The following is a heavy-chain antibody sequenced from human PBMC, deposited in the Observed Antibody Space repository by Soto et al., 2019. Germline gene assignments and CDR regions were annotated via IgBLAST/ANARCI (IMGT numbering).Heavy chain of an antibody. J-gene: IGHJ4*02. Sequence: QPGGSLRLSCVAYGFTFSAYSMNWVRQAPGKGLEWLSYISGDRAYIYYADSVRGRFTISRDNAENSLYLQMDNLRDEDTALYYCARQVYTVVTPMDFWGQGTLVTVYS. CDR2: ISGDRAYI. CDR3: ARQVYTVVTPMDF. CDR1: GFTFSAYS. V-gene: IGHV3-48*02. D-gene: IGHD2-21*02.